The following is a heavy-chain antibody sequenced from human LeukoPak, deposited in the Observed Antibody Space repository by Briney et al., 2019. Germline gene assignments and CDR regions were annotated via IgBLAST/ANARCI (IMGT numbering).Heavy chain of an antibody. CDR1: GGSISSSSYY. Sequence: SETLSLTCTVSGGSISSSSYYWGWIRQPPGKGLEWIGSIYYSGSTYYNPSLKSRVTISIDTSKNQFSLKLNSVTAADTAVYYCARDQHGVSDYWGQGTLVTVSS. V-gene: IGHV4-39*07. CDR3: ARDQHGVSDY. CDR2: IYYSGST. J-gene: IGHJ4*02. D-gene: IGHD2-8*01.